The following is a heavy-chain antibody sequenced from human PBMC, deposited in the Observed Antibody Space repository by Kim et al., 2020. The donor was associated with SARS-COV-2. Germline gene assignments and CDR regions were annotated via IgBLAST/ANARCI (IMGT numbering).Heavy chain of an antibody. D-gene: IGHD3-10*01. V-gene: IGHV1-3*01. J-gene: IGHJ4*02. Sequence: GNTKYSQKFQGRVTITRETSATTAYMELSSLRSEDTAVYYCAKGVATAIDYWGQGTLVTVSS. CDR3: AKGVATAIDY. CDR2: GNT.